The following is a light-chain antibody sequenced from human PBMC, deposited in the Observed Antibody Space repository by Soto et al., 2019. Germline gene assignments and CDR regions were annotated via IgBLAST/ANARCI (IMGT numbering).Light chain of an antibody. J-gene: IGKJ4*01. Sequence: EVVLTQSPATLSLSPGDRATLSCRASQSVTIKLAWYQQRPGQAPRLLIYDASTRATGIPARFSGSGSGTDFTLTISSLEPEDCAVYFCQHRSSWPLTFGGGTKVEI. CDR2: DAS. CDR3: QHRSSWPLT. V-gene: IGKV3-11*01. CDR1: QSVTIK.